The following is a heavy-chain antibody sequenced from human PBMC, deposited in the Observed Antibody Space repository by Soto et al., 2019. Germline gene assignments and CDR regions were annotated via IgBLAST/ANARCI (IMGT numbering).Heavy chain of an antibody. V-gene: IGHV5-51*01. J-gene: IGHJ6*02. CDR1: GYTFTSNW. Sequence: LGESLKISCRGSGYTFTSNWIAWVRQVPGKGLEWMGIIYPGDSDTRYSPSFQGQVTISADKSISTAYLQWSSLKASDTAMYYCARTSAAGKNYNGMDVWGQGTLVTVSS. CDR2: IYPGDSDT. CDR3: ARTSAAGKNYNGMDV. D-gene: IGHD6-13*01.